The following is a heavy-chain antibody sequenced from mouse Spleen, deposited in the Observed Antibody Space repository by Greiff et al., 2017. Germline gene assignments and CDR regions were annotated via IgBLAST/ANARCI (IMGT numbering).Heavy chain of an antibody. D-gene: IGHD1-1*01. CDR2: INPSTGGT. CDR1: GYSFTGYY. V-gene: IGHV1-42*01. Sequence: VQLQQSGPELVKPGASVKISCKASGYSFTGYYMHWVKQSPEQSLEWIGEINPSTGGTTYNQKFKAKATLTVDKSSSTAYLQLKSLTSEDSAVYYCARVYYGSNYDYYAMDYWGQGTSVTVSS. CDR3: ARVYYGSNYDYYAMDY. J-gene: IGHJ4*01.